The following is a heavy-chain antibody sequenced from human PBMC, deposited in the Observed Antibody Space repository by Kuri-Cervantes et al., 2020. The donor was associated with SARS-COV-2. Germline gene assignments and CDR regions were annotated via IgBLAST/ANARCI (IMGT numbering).Heavy chain of an antibody. CDR1: GFTFSGSA. CDR3: AREGPGELQGIFVY. V-gene: IGHV3-73*01. Sequence: GESLKISCAASGFTFSGSAMHWVRQASGKGLEWVGRIRSKANSYATAYAASVKGRFTISRDNSKNTLYLQMNSLGAEDTAVYYCAREGPGELQGIFVYWGQGTLVTVSS. J-gene: IGHJ4*02. CDR2: IRSKANSYAT. D-gene: IGHD1-26*01.